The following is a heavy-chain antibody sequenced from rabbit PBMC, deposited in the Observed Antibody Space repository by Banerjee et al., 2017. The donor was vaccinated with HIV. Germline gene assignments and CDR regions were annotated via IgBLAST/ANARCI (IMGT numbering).Heavy chain of an antibody. V-gene: IGHV1S40*01. CDR2: IYAGSVGST. D-gene: IGHD5-1*01. Sequence: QSLEESGGDLVKPGASQTLTCTASGFSFSFNYYMCWVRQAPGKGLEGIACIYAGSVGSTYYASWAKGRFTISKTSSTMVTLQMTSLTAADTATYFCARDGAVGGAAYGSHNLWGQGTLVTVS. J-gene: IGHJ4*01. CDR3: ARDGAVGGAAYGSHNL. CDR1: GFSFSFNYY.